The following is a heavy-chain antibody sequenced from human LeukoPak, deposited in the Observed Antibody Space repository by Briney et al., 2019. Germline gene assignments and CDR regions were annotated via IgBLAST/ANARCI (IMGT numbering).Heavy chain of an antibody. CDR1: GGTFSSYA. CDR3: ASPLSGYSYGYISY. J-gene: IGHJ4*02. V-gene: IGHV1-69*01. D-gene: IGHD5-18*01. CDR2: IIPIFGTA. Sequence: SSXKVSCKASGGTFSSYAISWVRQAPGQGLEWMGGIIPIFGTANYAQKFQGRVTITAEESTSTAYMELSSLRSEGTAVYYCASPLSGYSYGYISYWGQGTLVTVSS.